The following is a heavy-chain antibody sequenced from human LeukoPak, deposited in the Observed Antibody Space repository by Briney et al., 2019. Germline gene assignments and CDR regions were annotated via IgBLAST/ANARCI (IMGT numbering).Heavy chain of an antibody. CDR2: LSYSGST. D-gene: IGHD6-13*01. Sequence: PSETLSLTCNVSGGSISHYYWSWIRQHPGKGLEWIGRLSYSGSTNYNPSLKSRVSISRDTSKNEFSLTLSSVTAADTAIYYCARAAAGTLYFDYWGQGTLVTVSS. CDR3: ARAAAGTLYFDY. J-gene: IGHJ4*02. CDR1: GGSISHYY. V-gene: IGHV4-59*08.